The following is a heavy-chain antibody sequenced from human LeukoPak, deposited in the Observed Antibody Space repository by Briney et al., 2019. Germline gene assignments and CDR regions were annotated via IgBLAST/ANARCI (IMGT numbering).Heavy chain of an antibody. CDR1: GFSFSSYE. Sequence: GGSLRLSCAASGFSFSSYEMNWVRQAPGKGLEWVSYIGSSGSTIYYADSVKGRFTISRDNAKNSLYLQMNSLRAEDTAVYYCARDDYGGRGEFDYWGQGTLVTVSS. D-gene: IGHD4-23*01. V-gene: IGHV3-48*03. CDR2: IGSSGSTI. J-gene: IGHJ4*02. CDR3: ARDDYGGRGEFDY.